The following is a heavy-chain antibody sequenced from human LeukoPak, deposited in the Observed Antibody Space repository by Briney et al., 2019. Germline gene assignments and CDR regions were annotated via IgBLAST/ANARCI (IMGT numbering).Heavy chain of an antibody. CDR3: ARVLVAGTGWFDY. CDR2: IKKVGSEK. CDR1: GFTVSSYW. V-gene: IGHV3-7*02. Sequence: PGGSLRLSCAASGFTVSSYWMSWVRRAPGKGREWGVNIKKVGSEKHYVASAKGRFTISRHNAKNTLYLQMNSLRADDTAVYYCARVLVAGTGWFDYWGQGTLVSVSS. D-gene: IGHD1-7*01. J-gene: IGHJ4*02.